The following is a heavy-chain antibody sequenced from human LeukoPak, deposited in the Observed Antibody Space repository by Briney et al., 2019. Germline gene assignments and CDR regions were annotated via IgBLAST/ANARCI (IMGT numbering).Heavy chain of an antibody. CDR1: GGSFSGYY. Sequence: PSETLSLTCAVYGGSFSGYYWSWIRQPPGKGLEWIGEINHSGSTNYNPSLKSRVTISVDTSKNQFSLKLSSVTAADTAVYYCARWIVATIPSLIYYFDYWGQGTLVTVSS. CDR3: ARWIVATIPSLIYYFDY. J-gene: IGHJ4*02. CDR2: INHSGST. V-gene: IGHV4-34*01. D-gene: IGHD5-12*01.